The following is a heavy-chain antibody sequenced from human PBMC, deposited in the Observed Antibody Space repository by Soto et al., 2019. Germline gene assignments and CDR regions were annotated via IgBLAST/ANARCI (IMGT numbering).Heavy chain of an antibody. J-gene: IGHJ4*02. CDR3: ARVMDYGGVDY. CDR2: ISAYNGNT. Sequence: ASVKVSCKASGYTFTSYGISWVRQAPGQGLEWMGWISAYNGNTNYAQKLQGRVTMTTDTSTSTAYMELSSLRSEDTAVYYCARVMDYGGVDYWGQGTLVTVSS. CDR1: GYTFTSYG. V-gene: IGHV1-18*01. D-gene: IGHD4-17*01.